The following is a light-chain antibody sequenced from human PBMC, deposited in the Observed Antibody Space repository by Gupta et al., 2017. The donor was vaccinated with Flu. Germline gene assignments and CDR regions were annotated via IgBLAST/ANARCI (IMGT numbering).Light chain of an antibody. J-gene: IGLJ3*02. CDR1: RSDVVGYNY. CDR3: NSFTSSSTWV. V-gene: IGLV2-14*01. Sequence: QSALTQPVSVSGSPGQSITISCTGTRSDVVGYNYVSWYQQYPGKAPKLLIYEVSNRPSGVSHRFSGSKSANTASLTISGLQAEDEANYYCNSFTSSSTWVFGGGTKLTVL. CDR2: EVS.